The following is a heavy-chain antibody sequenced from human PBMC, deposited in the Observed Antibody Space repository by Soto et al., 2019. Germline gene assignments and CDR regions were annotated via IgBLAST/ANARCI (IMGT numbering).Heavy chain of an antibody. V-gene: IGHV4-39*01. Sequence: SETLSLTCTVSGGSIGSSTYYWGWIRRPPGKRLEWIGKIYYSGGTYYSPSFKSRVTISLDTSKNQFSLKLSSVTAADTAVYYCARYSHCGSDCYSPIDYWGQGTLVTVSS. CDR3: ARYSHCGSDCYSPIDY. D-gene: IGHD2-21*02. J-gene: IGHJ4*02. CDR1: GGSIGSSTYY. CDR2: IYYSGGT.